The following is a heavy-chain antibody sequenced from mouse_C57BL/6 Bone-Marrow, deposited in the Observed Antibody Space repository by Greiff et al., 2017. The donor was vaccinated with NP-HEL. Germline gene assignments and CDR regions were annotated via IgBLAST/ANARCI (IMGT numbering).Heavy chain of an antibody. CDR3: ARMSHYYGYYFDY. D-gene: IGHD1-2*01. V-gene: IGHV8-8*01. CDR1: GFSLSTFGMG. Sequence: QVTLKECGPGILQPSQTLSLTCSFSGFSLSTFGMGVGWIRQPSGKGLEWLAHIWWDDDKYYNPALKSRLTISKDTSKNQVFLKIANVDTADTATYYCARMSHYYGYYFDYWGQGTTLTVSS. J-gene: IGHJ2*01. CDR2: IWWDDDK.